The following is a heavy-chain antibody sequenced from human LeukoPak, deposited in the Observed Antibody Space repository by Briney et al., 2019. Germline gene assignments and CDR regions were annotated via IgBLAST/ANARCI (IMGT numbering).Heavy chain of an antibody. D-gene: IGHD6-6*01. CDR2: IYYTGST. CDR1: GGSISTYY. J-gene: IGHJ6*03. CDR3: ARDWGVSARPGYMDV. V-gene: IGHV4-59*01. Sequence: PSETLSLTCTLSGGSISTYYWSWVRQPPGKGLEWIGYIYYTGSTDYNPSLKSRVTMSVDTSKNQFSLRLSPVTAADTAVYYCARDWGVSARPGYMDVWGKGTTVTVSS.